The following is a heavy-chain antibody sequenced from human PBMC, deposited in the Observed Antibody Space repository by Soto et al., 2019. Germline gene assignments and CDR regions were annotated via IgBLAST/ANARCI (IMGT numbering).Heavy chain of an antibody. V-gene: IGHV3-15*01. CDR1: GFTFSNAW. J-gene: IGHJ6*02. D-gene: IGHD3-22*01. CDR2: IKSKTDGGTT. Sequence: GGSLRLSCAASGFTFSNAWMSWVRQAPGKGLEWVGRIKSKTDGGTTDYAAPVKGRFTISRDDSKNTLYLQMNSLKTEDTAVYYCTTDLHYYDSSGYYYYYYGMDVWGQGTTVTVSS. CDR3: TTDLHYYDSSGYYYYYYGMDV.